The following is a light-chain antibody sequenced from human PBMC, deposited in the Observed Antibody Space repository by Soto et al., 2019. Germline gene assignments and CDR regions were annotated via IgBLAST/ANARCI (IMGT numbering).Light chain of an antibody. Sequence: QSALTQPASVSGSPGQSITISFTGSSSDIGAYNYVSWFQQYPGKAPKLIISEVSNRPSGVSNRFSGSKSGIAASLTISGLQTEDEADYFCFSFTTDWTHVFGTGTKVTVL. V-gene: IGLV2-14*01. CDR3: FSFTTDWTHV. J-gene: IGLJ1*01. CDR1: SSDIGAYNY. CDR2: EVS.